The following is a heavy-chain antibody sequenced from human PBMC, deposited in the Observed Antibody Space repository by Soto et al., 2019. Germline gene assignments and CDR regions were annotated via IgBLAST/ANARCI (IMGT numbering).Heavy chain of an antibody. CDR3: AKVRVATGGFDVYYFDY. CDR2: ISGSGGST. CDR1: GFTFSSYA. D-gene: IGHD5-12*01. J-gene: IGHJ4*02. V-gene: IGHV3-23*01. Sequence: GGSLRLSCAASGFTFSSYAMSWVRQAPGKGLEWVSAISGSGGSTYYADSVKGRFTISRDNSKNTLYLQMNSLRAEDTAVYYCAKVRVATGGFDVYYFDYWGQGTLVTVSS.